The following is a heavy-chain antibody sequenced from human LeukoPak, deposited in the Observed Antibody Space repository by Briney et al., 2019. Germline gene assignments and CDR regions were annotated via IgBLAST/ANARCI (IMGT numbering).Heavy chain of an antibody. CDR1: GYSISSNYH. J-gene: IGHJ4*02. V-gene: IGHV4-39*01. Sequence: SETLSLTCTVSGYSISSNYHWGWIRQPPGKGLEWIGSIYYSGSTYYNPSLKSRVTISVDTSKNQFSLKLSSVTAADTAVYYCARHFARKQWLVFDYWGQGTLVTVSS. CDR3: ARHFARKQWLVFDY. CDR2: IYYSGST. D-gene: IGHD6-19*01.